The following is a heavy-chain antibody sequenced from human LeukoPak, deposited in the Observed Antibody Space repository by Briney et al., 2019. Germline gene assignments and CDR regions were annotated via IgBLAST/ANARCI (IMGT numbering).Heavy chain of an antibody. Sequence: SGGSLGLSCAASGFTFSNYDMHWVRQAPGKGLEWVSVIAVTGETQYSGSVKGRFTLARENDKNSLYLQMNSLRAEDTAVYYCARGRGEQWLDAFEYWGQGTAVTVSS. V-gene: IGHV3-13*01. CDR1: GFTFSNYD. D-gene: IGHD6-19*01. CDR2: IAVTGET. CDR3: ARGRGEQWLDAFEY. J-gene: IGHJ4*02.